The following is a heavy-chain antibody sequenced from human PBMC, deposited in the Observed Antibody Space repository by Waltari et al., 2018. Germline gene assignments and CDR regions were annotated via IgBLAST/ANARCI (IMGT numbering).Heavy chain of an antibody. J-gene: IGHJ4*02. CDR1: GFTFSDHY. CDR3: ARRGTAARPFDY. D-gene: IGHD6-6*01. V-gene: IGHV3-72*01. CDR2: TRNKANSYTT. Sequence: EVQLVESGGGLVQPGGSLRLSCAASGFTFSDHYMDWVRQAPGKGLEWLGRTRNKANSYTTEYAASVKGRFTISRDDSKNSLYLQMNSLKTEDTAVYYCARRGTAARPFDYWGQGTLVTVSS.